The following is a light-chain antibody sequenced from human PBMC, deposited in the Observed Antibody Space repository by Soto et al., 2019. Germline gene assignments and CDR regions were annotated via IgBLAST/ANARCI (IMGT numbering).Light chain of an antibody. Sequence: QSALAHPASVSGSPGQSVTISCTGTSSDVGGYDYVSWYQQYPGKAPKFMIYEVTNRPSGVSHRFSGSKSGNTASLTISGLQAEDEADYYCNSYTTTSTYVFGTGTKVTVL. CDR1: SSDVGGYDY. CDR3: NSYTTTSTYV. J-gene: IGLJ1*01. CDR2: EVT. V-gene: IGLV2-14*01.